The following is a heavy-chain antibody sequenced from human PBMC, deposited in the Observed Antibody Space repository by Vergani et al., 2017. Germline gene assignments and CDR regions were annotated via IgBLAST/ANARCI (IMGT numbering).Heavy chain of an antibody. V-gene: IGHV3-21*01. CDR2: ISSSSSYI. CDR1: GFTFSSYS. J-gene: IGHJ2*01. D-gene: IGHD2-2*01. Sequence: EVQLVESGGGLVKPGGSLRLSCAASGFTFSSYSMNWVRQARGKGLEWVSSISSSSSYIYYADSVKGRFTISRDNAKNSLYLQMNSLRAEDTAVYYCARVQSYCSSTSCYYWYFDLWGRGTLVTVSS. CDR3: ARVQSYCSSTSCYYWYFDL.